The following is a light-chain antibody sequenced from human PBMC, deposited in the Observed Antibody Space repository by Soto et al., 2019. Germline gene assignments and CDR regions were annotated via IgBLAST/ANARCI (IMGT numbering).Light chain of an antibody. V-gene: IGKV3-15*01. Sequence: EIVMTQSPATVSVSPGERATLSCRASQGVSSNLAWYQQKPGQAPRLLIYGASTRATGIPARFSGSGSGTEFTLTISSLQSEDFAVYYCQQYNNWPPMYTFGQGT. CDR3: QQYNNWPPMYT. CDR2: GAS. CDR1: QGVSSN. J-gene: IGKJ2*01.